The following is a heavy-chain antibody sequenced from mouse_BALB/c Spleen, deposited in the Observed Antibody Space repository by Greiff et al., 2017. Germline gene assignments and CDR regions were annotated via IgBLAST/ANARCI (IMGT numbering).Heavy chain of an antibody. CDR2: IYPGDGDT. CDR1: GYAFSSYW. Sequence: QVQLQQSGAELVRPGSSVKISCKASGYAFSSYWMNWVKQRPGQGLEWIGQIYPGDGDTNYNGKFKGKATLTADKSSSTAYMQLSSLTSEDSAVYFCAKMGAPYPMDYWGQGTSVTVSS. D-gene: IGHD2-3*01. CDR3: AKMGAPYPMDY. V-gene: IGHV1-80*01. J-gene: IGHJ4*01.